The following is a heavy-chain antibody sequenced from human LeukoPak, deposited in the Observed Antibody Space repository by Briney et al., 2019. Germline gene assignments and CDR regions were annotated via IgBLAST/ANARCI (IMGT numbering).Heavy chain of an antibody. V-gene: IGHV3-30*18. Sequence: GGFLRLSCAVSGFTFSSYGMHWVRQAPGKGLEWVAVISYDGSNKYYADSVKGRFTISRDKSKNTLYLQMNSLRAEDTAVYYCAKDLLGGDSGSYYEVGELGMDVWGQGTTVTASS. CDR1: GFTFSSYG. CDR2: ISYDGSNK. J-gene: IGHJ6*02. D-gene: IGHD1-26*01. CDR3: AKDLLGGDSGSYYEVGELGMDV.